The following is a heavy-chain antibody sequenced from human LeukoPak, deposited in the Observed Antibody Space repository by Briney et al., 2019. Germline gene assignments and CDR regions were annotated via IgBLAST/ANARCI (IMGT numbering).Heavy chain of an antibody. J-gene: IGHJ4*02. Sequence: GSLRLSCAASGFTFSSYSMNWVRQPPGKGLEWIGEINHSGSTNYNPSLKSRVTISVDTSKNQFSLKLSSVTAADTAVYYCARGDYVWGSSHNFDYWGQGTLVTVSS. CDR3: ARGDYVWGSSHNFDY. V-gene: IGHV4-34*01. CDR2: INHSGST. D-gene: IGHD3-16*01. CDR1: GFTFSSYS.